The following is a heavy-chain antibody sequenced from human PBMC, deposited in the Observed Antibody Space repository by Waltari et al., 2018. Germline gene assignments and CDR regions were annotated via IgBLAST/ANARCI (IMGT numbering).Heavy chain of an antibody. CDR3: AKFEMGATIAPFDY. CDR2: ISGSGGST. V-gene: IGHV3-23*01. Sequence: EVQLLESGGGLVQPGGSLRLSCAASGFTFNSYAMSWVRQAPGKGLEGVSAISGSGGSTYYADSVKGRFTISRDNSKNTLYLQMNRLRAEDTAVYYCAKFEMGATIAPFDYWGQGTLVTVSS. D-gene: IGHD1-26*01. J-gene: IGHJ4*02. CDR1: GFTFNSYA.